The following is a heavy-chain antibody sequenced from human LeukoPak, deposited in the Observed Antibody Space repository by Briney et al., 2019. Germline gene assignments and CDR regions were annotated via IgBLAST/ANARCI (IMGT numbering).Heavy chain of an antibody. CDR1: GGSITSYY. Sequence: SETLSLTCTVSGGSITSYYWTWIRQPPGRGLEWVGYISYGGSTNYNPSLKSRVTISLDTSTNQFSLKLSSVTAADTAVYYCARGIFGMVLNAFDLWGRGTMVTVSS. CDR3: ARGIFGMVLNAFDL. J-gene: IGHJ3*01. D-gene: IGHD3-3*01. CDR2: ISYGGST. V-gene: IGHV4-59*01.